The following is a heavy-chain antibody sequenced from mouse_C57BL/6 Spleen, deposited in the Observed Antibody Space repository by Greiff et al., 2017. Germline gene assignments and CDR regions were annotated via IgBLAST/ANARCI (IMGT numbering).Heavy chain of an antibody. CDR1: GYAFSSYW. CDR2: IYPGDGDT. D-gene: IGHD1-1*01. J-gene: IGHJ4*01. Sequence: VQVVESGAELVKPGASVKISCKASGYAFSSYWMNWVKQRPGKGLEWIGQIYPGDGDTNYNGKFKGKATLTADKSSSTAYMQLSSLTSEDSAVYFCARSLLHYYAMDYWGQGTSVTVSS. CDR3: ARSLLHYYAMDY. V-gene: IGHV1-80*01.